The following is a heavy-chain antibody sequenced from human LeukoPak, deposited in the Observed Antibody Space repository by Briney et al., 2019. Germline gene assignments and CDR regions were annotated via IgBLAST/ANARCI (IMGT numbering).Heavy chain of an antibody. CDR2: INHSGST. V-gene: IGHV4-34*01. J-gene: IGHJ4*02. D-gene: IGHD2-2*02. Sequence: PSETLSLTCTVSGGSISSYYWSWIRQPPGKGLEWIGEINHSGSTNYNPSLKSRVTISVDTSKNQFSLKLSSVTAADTAVYYCARGPYCSSTSCYKGLSDYWGQGTLVTVSS. CDR3: ARGPYCSSTSCYKGLSDY. CDR1: GGSISSYY.